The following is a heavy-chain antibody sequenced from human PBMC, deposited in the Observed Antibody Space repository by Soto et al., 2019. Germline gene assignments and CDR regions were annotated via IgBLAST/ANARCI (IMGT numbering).Heavy chain of an antibody. D-gene: IGHD3-16*01. CDR1: GFTFNTYW. V-gene: IGHV3-7*03. CDR2: IKKDGSEK. CDR3: VRDGGGLGF. J-gene: IGHJ4*02. Sequence: EVQLVESGGGLVQPGGSLRLSCAASGFTFNTYWMTCVRQAPGKGLEWVAHIKKDGSEKSYVDSVKGRCTISRDNAKNSLYLEMNHLRVEDTAVYYCVRDGGGLGFWGQGTLVTVSS.